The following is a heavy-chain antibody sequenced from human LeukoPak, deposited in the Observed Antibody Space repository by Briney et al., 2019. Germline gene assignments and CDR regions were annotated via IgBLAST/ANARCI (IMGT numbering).Heavy chain of an antibody. Sequence: ASVKVSCKASGYTFTSYYMHWVRQAPGQGLEWMGIINPSGGSTSYAQKFQGRVTMTRDTSTSTVYMELGSLRSEDTAVYYCARAWRYVDAFDIWGQGTMVTASS. CDR2: INPSGGST. J-gene: IGHJ3*02. D-gene: IGHD5-12*01. CDR3: ARAWRYVDAFDI. CDR1: GYTFTSYY. V-gene: IGHV1-46*01.